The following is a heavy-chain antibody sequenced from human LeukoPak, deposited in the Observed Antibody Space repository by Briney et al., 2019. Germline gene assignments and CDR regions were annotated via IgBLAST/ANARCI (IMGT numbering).Heavy chain of an antibody. CDR3: ARAAGATGFDL. J-gene: IGHJ3*01. D-gene: IGHD1-26*01. Sequence: SETLSLTCTVSGGSISSYYWSWIRQPPGKGLEWIGYIYYSGSTNYNPSLKSRVTISVDTSKNQFSLKLSSVTAADTAVYYCARAAGATGFDLWGQGTMVTVSS. V-gene: IGHV4-59*01. CDR2: IYYSGST. CDR1: GGSISSYY.